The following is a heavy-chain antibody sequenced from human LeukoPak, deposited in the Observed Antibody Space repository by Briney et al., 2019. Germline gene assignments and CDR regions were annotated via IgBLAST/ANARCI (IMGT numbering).Heavy chain of an antibody. D-gene: IGHD3-10*01. J-gene: IGHJ4*02. V-gene: IGHV3-33*01. Sequence: PGGSLRLSCAASGFTFSSYGMHWVRQAPGKGLGWVAVIWYDGSNKYYADSVKGRFTISRDNSKNTLYLQMNSLRAEDTAVYYCARGGYYGSGSYFDYWGQGTLVTVSS. CDR2: IWYDGSNK. CDR3: ARGGYYGSGSYFDY. CDR1: GFTFSSYG.